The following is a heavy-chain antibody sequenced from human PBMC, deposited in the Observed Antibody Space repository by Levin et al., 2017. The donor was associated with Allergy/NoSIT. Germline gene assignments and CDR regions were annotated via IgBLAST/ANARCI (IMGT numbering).Heavy chain of an antibody. J-gene: IGHJ4*02. D-gene: IGHD3-10*01. CDR1: GGSISSGSYY. CDR2: IYSSGSA. V-gene: IGHV4-61*02. Sequence: SETLSLTCKVSGGSISSGSYYWSWIRQPAAKGLEWIGRIYSSGSANYNPSLKSRVTISVDTSKNQFSLRLSSVTAADTAVYYCARAEVGSEHWGQGTLVTVSS. CDR3: ARAEVGSEH.